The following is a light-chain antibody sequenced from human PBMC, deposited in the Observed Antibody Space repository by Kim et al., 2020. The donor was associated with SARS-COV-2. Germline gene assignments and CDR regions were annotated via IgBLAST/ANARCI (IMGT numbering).Light chain of an antibody. J-gene: IGLJ3*02. CDR1: SSDVGGYNY. CDR3: CSYAGGPWV. V-gene: IGLV2-11*01. Sequence: QSALTQPRSVSGSPGQSVTVSCTGTSSDVGGYNYVSWYQQHPGKAPKLIIYDVSKRPSGVPDRFSGSKYGNTASLTISGLQAEDEADYYCCSYAGGPWVFGGGTQLTVL. CDR2: DVS.